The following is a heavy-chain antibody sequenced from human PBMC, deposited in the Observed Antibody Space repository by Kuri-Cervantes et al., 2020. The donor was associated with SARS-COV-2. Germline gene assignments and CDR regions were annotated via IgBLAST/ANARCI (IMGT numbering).Heavy chain of an antibody. D-gene: IGHD2-2*01. CDR1: GFTFSSYA. CDR2: ISGXGTXS. Sequence: GGSLRXXCAXSGFTFSSYAMXWVRQAXGKGXEWVXCISGXGTXSDYSDSVXXRFTIXRDNSXXXLYXVMNNLRGDDTAVYFCXKDRDYYSRXPTFHYWGQGAQVTVSS. CDR3: XKDRDYYSRXPTFHY. J-gene: IGHJ4*02. V-gene: IGHV3-23*01.